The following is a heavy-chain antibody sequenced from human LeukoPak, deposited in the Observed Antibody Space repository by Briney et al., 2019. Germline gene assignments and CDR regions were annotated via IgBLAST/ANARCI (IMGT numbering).Heavy chain of an antibody. CDR2: IGIRGDT. J-gene: IGHJ5*02. V-gene: IGHV3-13*01. Sequence: GGSLRLSCAASGFTFIDYDMHWVRQAIGKGLEWVSAIGIRGDTQYSGSAKGRFTISRENAESSLYIKMNSLRAEDTAVYYCARGGIKASGIDELDHWGQGTLVT. CDR1: GFTFIDYD. D-gene: IGHD3-16*01. CDR3: ARGGIKASGIDELDH.